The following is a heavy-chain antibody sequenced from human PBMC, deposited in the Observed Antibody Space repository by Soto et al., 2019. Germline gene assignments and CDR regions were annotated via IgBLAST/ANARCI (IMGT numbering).Heavy chain of an antibody. D-gene: IGHD1-20*01. J-gene: IGHJ4*02. CDR2: ISGSGGST. V-gene: IGHV3-23*01. CDR3: AKDITLTHLWLLGY. CDR1: GFTFSSYA. Sequence: GGSLRLSCAASGFTFSSYAMSWVRQAPGKGLEWVSAISGSGGSTYYADSVKGRFTISRDNSKNTLYLQMNSLRAEDTAVYYCAKDITLTHLWLLGYWGQGTLVTVSS.